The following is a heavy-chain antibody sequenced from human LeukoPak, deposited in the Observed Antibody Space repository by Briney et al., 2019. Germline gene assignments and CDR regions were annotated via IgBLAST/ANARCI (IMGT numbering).Heavy chain of an antibody. J-gene: IGHJ4*02. CDR1: GGSFSGYY. V-gene: IGHV4-34*01. D-gene: IGHD4-17*01. CDR3: ARGIYGDYGVFDY. CDR2: IYHSGST. Sequence: SETLSLTCAVYGGSFSGYYWSWIRQPPGKGLEWIGYIYHSGSTYYNPSLKSRVTISVDRSKNQFSLKLSSVTAADTAVYYCARGIYGDYGVFDYWGQGTLVTVSS.